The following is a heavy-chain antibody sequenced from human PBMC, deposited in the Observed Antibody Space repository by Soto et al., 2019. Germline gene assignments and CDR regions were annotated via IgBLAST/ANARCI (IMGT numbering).Heavy chain of an antibody. V-gene: IGHV3-23*01. Sequence: EVQLLESGGGLVQPGGSLRLSCAASGFTFSTYALSWVRQSPGTGLEWVSAISGSGDDTYYTHSVKGRFTISRDNSKNTVSLQMDSLRDEATATYYCTKVDRYSSGWSYYAPEYYYYGMDVWGQGTTVTVSS. CDR3: TKVDRYSSGWSYYAPEYYYYGMDV. CDR2: ISGSGDDT. J-gene: IGHJ6*02. D-gene: IGHD6-19*01. CDR1: GFTFSTYA.